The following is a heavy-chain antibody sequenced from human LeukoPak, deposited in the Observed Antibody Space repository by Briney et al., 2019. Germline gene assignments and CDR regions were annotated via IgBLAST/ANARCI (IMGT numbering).Heavy chain of an antibody. V-gene: IGHV3-30*03. D-gene: IGHD2-15*01. CDR1: RFAFSSYG. J-gene: IGHJ3*02. CDR2: ISYNGSNK. CDR3: ARGPGYCSGGSCYYDAFDI. Sequence: PGGSLRLSCAASRFAFSSYGMHWVRQAPGKGLERVAVISYNGSNKYYADSGKGRFTISRDNSKNTLYLQMNSLRAEDTAVYYCARGPGYCSGGSCYYDAFDIWGQGTMVTVSS.